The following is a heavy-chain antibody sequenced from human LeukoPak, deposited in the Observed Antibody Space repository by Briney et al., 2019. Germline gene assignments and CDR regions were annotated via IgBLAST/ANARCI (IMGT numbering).Heavy chain of an antibody. CDR3: ARTGSTVTMLYPFDH. J-gene: IGHJ4*02. V-gene: IGHV4-59*01. CDR2: IYYSGSN. CDR1: GGSISIYY. Sequence: PSETLSLTCSVSGGSISIYYWSWIRQPPGEGLEWIGYIYYSGSNNYNPSLKSRVSISVDTSKNQFSLKLSSVTAADTAVYYCARTGSTVTMLYPFDHWGQGNLVTVSS. D-gene: IGHD4-17*01.